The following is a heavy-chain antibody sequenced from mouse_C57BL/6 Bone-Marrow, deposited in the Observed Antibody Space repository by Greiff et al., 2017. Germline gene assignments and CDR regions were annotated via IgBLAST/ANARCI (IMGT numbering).Heavy chain of an antibody. CDR2: INPSSGYT. D-gene: IGHD1-1*01. Sequence: ESGAELAKPGASVKLSCKASGYTFTSYWMHWVKQRPGQGLEWIGYINPSSGYTKYNQKFKDKATLTADKSSSTAYMQLSSLTDEDSAVYYCAGEEKITTVRYWYFDVWGTGTTVTVST. CDR1: GYTFTSYW. CDR3: AGEEKITTVRYWYFDV. J-gene: IGHJ1*03. V-gene: IGHV1-7*01.